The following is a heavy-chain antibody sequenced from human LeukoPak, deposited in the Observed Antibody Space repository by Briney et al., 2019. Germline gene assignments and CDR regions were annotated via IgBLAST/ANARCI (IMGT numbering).Heavy chain of an antibody. CDR3: AXQGYGDNCFDP. CDR2: IYYSGST. D-gene: IGHD4-17*01. V-gene: IGHV4-39*01. CDR1: GGSLSSSSYY. Sequence: SETLSXTCTVSGGSLSSSSYYWGWLRQPPGKGLEWVGSIYYSGSTYYNPSLKSRVTISENTSKNQFSLKVRLLTAAGPAGYFCAXQGYGDNCFDPWGQGTLVTVSS. J-gene: IGHJ5*02.